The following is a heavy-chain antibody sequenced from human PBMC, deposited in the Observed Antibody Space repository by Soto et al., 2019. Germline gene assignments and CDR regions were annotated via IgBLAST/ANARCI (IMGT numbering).Heavy chain of an antibody. CDR1: GGSIISSNYY. V-gene: IGHV4-39*01. J-gene: IGHJ5*02. Sequence: QLQLQESGPGLVKPSETLSLTCTVSGGSIISSNYYWAWIRQPLGTGLEWIGTIYYTGSTYYNPYLKSRITMSVDTSRSQFSLTLSSVTAADTAVYYCARFNTPGWFDPWGQGTLVTVSS. CDR2: IYYTGST. CDR3: ARFNTPGWFDP.